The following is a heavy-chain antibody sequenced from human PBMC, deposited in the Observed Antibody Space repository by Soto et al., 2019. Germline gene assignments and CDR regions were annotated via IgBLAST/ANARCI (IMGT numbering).Heavy chain of an antibody. Sequence: GGSLRLSCAASGFTFSSYAMSWVRQAPGKGLEWVSAISGSGGSTYYADSVKGRFTISRDNSKNTLYLQMNSLRAEDTAVYYCANTEEEYDSSGYYPDYWGQGTLVTVSS. CDR1: GFTFSSYA. V-gene: IGHV3-23*01. CDR2: ISGSGGST. D-gene: IGHD3-22*01. CDR3: ANTEEEYDSSGYYPDY. J-gene: IGHJ4*02.